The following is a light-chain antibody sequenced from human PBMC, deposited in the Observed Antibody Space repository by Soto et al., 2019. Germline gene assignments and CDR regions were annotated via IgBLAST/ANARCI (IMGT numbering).Light chain of an antibody. J-gene: IGKJ4*01. Sequence: DLPMTQSPSSLSASVGDRVTITCRASQSISSYLNWYQQKPGKAPKLLIYAASSLQSGVPSRFSGSGSGTDFTLTISSLQPEDFATYYCQQSYSTLLTFGGGTKVDIK. CDR1: QSISSY. CDR3: QQSYSTLLT. V-gene: IGKV1-39*01. CDR2: AAS.